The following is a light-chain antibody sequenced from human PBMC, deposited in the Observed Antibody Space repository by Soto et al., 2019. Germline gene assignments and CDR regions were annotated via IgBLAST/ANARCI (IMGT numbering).Light chain of an antibody. CDR3: QQYNNLPPWT. CDR1: QSVSSN. J-gene: IGKJ3*01. Sequence: EIVMTQSPATLSVSPGERATLSCRASQSVSSNLAWYQQKPGQAPRLLIYGASTRATGIPARFSGSGSGTEFTLTISSLQSEDFAVYYCQQYNNLPPWTFGPGTKVYIK. V-gene: IGKV3-15*01. CDR2: GAS.